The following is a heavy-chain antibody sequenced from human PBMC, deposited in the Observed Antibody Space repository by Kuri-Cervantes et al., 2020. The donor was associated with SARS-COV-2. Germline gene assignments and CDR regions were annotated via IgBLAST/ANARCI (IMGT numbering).Heavy chain of an antibody. Sequence: ASVKVSCKASGYTFTSYDINWVRQATGQGLEWMGWMNPNSGNTGYAQKFQGRVTMTRNTSISTAYMELRSLRSDDTAVYYCARDIREDGYGYWGQGTLVTVSS. V-gene: IGHV1-8*02. CDR3: ARDIREDGYGY. CDR2: MNPNSGNT. CDR1: GYTFTSYD. D-gene: IGHD3-3*02. J-gene: IGHJ4*02.